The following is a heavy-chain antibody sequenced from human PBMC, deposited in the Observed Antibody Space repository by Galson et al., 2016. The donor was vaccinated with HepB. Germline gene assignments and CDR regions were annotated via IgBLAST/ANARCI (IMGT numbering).Heavy chain of an antibody. CDR1: GFTFTSFA. CDR3: ARKKSHNRYSSSWFGYYGMDV. Sequence: SLRLSCAATGFTFTSFAIHWVRQAPGKGLEWVAVISSDGGNKDYADAVRGRFTISRDNSKNTLFLQMNSLRADDTAVYYCARKKSHNRYSSSWFGYYGMDVWGQGTTVTVSS. V-gene: IGHV3-30*04. D-gene: IGHD6-13*01. J-gene: IGHJ6*02. CDR2: ISSDGGNK.